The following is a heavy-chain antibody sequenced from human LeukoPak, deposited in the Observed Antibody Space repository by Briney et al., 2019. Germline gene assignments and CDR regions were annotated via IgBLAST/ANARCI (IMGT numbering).Heavy chain of an antibody. CDR2: INAYNGNT. J-gene: IGHJ4*02. V-gene: IGHV1-18*01. CDR1: GNTLITYG. D-gene: IGHD6-19*01. CDR3: AREYSSGSNIDY. Sequence: ASVKVSCKASGNTLITYGISWVRQAPGQGLEWMGWINAYNGNTNYAQKLQGRVTMTTDTSTSTAYMELRSLTSDDTAVYYCAREYSSGSNIDYWGQGTLVTVSS.